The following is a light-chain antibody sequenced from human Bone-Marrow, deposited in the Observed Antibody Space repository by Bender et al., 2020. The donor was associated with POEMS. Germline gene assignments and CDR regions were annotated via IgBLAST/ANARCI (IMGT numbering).Light chain of an antibody. Sequence: SYEVTQPPSVSVSPGQTASITCSGDTLGVKYFAWYQQKPGQSPVLVIYQDTKRPSGIPERFSGSNSGNTATLTISGTQAMDEADYYCQAWDTYSVIFGGGTKLTVL. CDR3: QAWDTYSVI. V-gene: IGLV3-1*01. J-gene: IGLJ2*01. CDR1: TLGVKY. CDR2: QDT.